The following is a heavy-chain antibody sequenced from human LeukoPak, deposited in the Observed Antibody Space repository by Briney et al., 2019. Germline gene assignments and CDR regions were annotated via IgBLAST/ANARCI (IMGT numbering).Heavy chain of an antibody. V-gene: IGHV4-59*08. CDR2: IYYSGST. CDR3: ARSEQLWLLGVYYYGMDV. Sequence: SETLSLTCTVSGGSIGSYYWSWIRQPPGKGLEWIGYIYYSGSTNYNPSLKSRVTISVDTSKNQFSLKLSSVTAADTAVYYCARSEQLWLLGVYYYGMDVWGQGTTVTVSS. J-gene: IGHJ6*02. D-gene: IGHD5-18*01. CDR1: GGSIGSYY.